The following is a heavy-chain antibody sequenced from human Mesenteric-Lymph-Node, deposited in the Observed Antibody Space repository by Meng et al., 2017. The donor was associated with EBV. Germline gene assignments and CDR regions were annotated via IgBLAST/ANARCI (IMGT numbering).Heavy chain of an antibody. J-gene: IGHJ4*02. V-gene: IGHV4-30-4*01. Sequence: QVQLKEAGPGLVKPSQPLYLTCAVSGGSISSGGYYWTLIRQPPGKGLEWIGYMYSSGSTYYNPSLESRFAMSLDTYKNQFSLRLTSVTAADTALYYCARGAYEGSGSKFADWGQGTLVTVSS. D-gene: IGHD3-10*01. CDR3: ARGAYEGSGSKFAD. CDR2: MYSSGST. CDR1: GGSISSGGYY.